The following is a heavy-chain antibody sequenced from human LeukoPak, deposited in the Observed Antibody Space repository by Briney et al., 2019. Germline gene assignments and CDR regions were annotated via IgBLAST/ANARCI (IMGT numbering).Heavy chain of an antibody. CDR2: MNPNSGNT. CDR1: GYTFTSYD. V-gene: IGHV1-8*01. D-gene: IGHD6-6*01. CDR3: ARGTARLYYYYMDV. J-gene: IGHJ6*03. Sequence: GASVKVSCKASGYTFTSYDINWVRQATGQGLEWTGWMNPNSGNTGYAQKFQGRVTMTRNTSISTAYMELSSLRSEDTAVYYCARGTARLYYYYMDVWGKGTTVTVSS.